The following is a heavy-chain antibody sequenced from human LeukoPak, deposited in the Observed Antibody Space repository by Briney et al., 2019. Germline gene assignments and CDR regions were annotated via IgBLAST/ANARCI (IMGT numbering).Heavy chain of an antibody. CDR2: IYYSGST. V-gene: IGHV4-59*08. Sequence: SETLFLTCTVSGDSISSYSWSWIRQPPGKGLEWIGYIYYSGSTNYNPSLKSRVTISVDTSKNQFSLKLSSVTAADTAVYYCARFIIAAAGDAFDIWGQGTMVTVSS. D-gene: IGHD6-13*01. J-gene: IGHJ3*02. CDR1: GDSISSYS. CDR3: ARFIIAAAGDAFDI.